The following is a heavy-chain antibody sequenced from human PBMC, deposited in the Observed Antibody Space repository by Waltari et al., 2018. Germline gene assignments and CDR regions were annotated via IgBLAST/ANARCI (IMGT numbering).Heavy chain of an antibody. Sequence: QVQLQESGPGLVKPSETLSLTCTVSGGSINIYYWSWTRQPPGNGLEWIGYVYYTGNTIYNPFLESRVTLSADTSKNQVSRRLRSVTAADTAVYYCARGMSSVWYGPFDYWGQGTLVTVSS. D-gene: IGHD6-19*01. CDR1: GGSINIYY. CDR2: VYYTGNT. CDR3: ARGMSSVWYGPFDY. V-gene: IGHV4-59*08. J-gene: IGHJ4*02.